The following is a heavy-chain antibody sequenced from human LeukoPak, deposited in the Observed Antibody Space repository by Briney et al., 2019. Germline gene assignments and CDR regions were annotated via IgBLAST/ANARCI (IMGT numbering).Heavy chain of an antibody. V-gene: IGHV1-69*13. J-gene: IGHJ4*02. CDR2: IIPIFGTA. D-gene: IGHD6-19*01. Sequence: GASVKVSCKASGGTFSSYAISWVRQAPGQGLEWMGGIIPIFGTANYAQKFQGRVTITADESTNTAYMELSSLRSEDTAVYYCARSSSGWSHFDYWGQGTLVTVSS. CDR3: ARSSSGWSHFDY. CDR1: GGTFSSYA.